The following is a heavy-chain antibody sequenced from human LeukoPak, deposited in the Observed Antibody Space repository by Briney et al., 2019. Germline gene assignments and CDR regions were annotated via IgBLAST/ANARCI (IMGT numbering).Heavy chain of an antibody. CDR1: GYTFTSYD. V-gene: IGHV1-8*01. Sequence: ASVKVSCKASGYTFTSYDINWVRQATGQGLEWMGWMNPNSGNTGYAQKFQGRVTMTRNTSISTAYMELSSLRSEDTAVYYCAALWFGEFSFDYWGQGTLVTVSS. D-gene: IGHD3-10*01. CDR2: MNPNSGNT. CDR3: AALWFGEFSFDY. J-gene: IGHJ4*02.